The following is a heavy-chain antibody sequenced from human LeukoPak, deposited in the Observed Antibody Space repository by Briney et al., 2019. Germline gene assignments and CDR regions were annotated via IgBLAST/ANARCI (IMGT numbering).Heavy chain of an antibody. D-gene: IGHD6-13*01. CDR1: GFTFSSYW. V-gene: IGHV3-74*01. CDR3: ARGGYSSSWYPHPLY. Sequence: GGSLRLSCAASGFTFSSYWMHWVRQAPGKGLVWVSRINSDGSSTSYADSVKGRFTISRDNAKNTLHLQMNSLRAEDTAVYYCARGGYSSSWYPHPLYWGQGTLVTVFS. CDR2: INSDGSST. J-gene: IGHJ4*02.